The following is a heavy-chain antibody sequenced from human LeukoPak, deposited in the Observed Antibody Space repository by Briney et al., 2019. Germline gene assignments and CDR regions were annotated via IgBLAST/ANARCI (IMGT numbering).Heavy chain of an antibody. J-gene: IGHJ5*02. V-gene: IGHV4-34*01. CDR3: ARGPYYDILTGYYNWYWFDP. CDR1: GGSISSYY. D-gene: IGHD3-9*01. Sequence: TSEILSLTCTVSGGSISSYYWSWIRQPPGKGLEWIGEINHSGSTNYNPSLKSRVTISVDTSKNQFSLKLSSVTAADTAVYYCARGPYYDILTGYYNWYWFDPWGQGTLVTVSS. CDR2: INHSGST.